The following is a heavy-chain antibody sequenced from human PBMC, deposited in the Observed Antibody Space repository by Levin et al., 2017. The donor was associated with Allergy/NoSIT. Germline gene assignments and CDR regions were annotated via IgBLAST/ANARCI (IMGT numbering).Heavy chain of an antibody. D-gene: IGHD1-14*01. Sequence: KPGGSLRLSCKGSGYSFASYWIGWVRQMPGEGLEWMGIIWPPDSDTRYSPSFQGQVTISADKSLSTAYLQWSSLKASDTAIYYCAGHPPDIPGWAFDIWGQGTMVTVSS. V-gene: IGHV5-51*01. CDR3: AGHPPDIPGWAFDI. J-gene: IGHJ3*02. CDR1: GYSFASYW. CDR2: IWPPDSDT.